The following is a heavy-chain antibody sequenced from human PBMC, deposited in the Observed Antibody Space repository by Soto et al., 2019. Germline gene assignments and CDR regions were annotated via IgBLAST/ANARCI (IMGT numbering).Heavy chain of an antibody. Sequence: EVQLLESGGGLVQPGGSLRLSCAASGFTFSTYAMSWVRQAPGKGLEWVSAISGSGDTTYYADSVKGRFTISRDNSKNTLYLQMNSLRAEDTAVYYCAKDFQRTEVVVTALFAVGDVWYWGQGTLVTVSS. V-gene: IGHV3-23*01. J-gene: IGHJ4*02. CDR2: ISGSGDTT. CDR3: AKDFQRTEVVVTALFAVGDVWY. CDR1: GFTFSTYA. D-gene: IGHD2-21*02.